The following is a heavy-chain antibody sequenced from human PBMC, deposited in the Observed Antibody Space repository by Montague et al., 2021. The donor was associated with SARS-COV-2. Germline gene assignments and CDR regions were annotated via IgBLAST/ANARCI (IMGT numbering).Heavy chain of an antibody. D-gene: IGHD3-16*01. CDR1: GVSIGSKSHS. J-gene: IGHJ4*02. CDR2: LYCSDDTT. V-gene: IGHV4-39*01. Sequence: SETLSLTCTVSGVSIGSKSHSWAWIRQPPGKGMEWIGNLYCSDDTTYYNPSLESRVTMSAEPSKNQFSLRMTSVTAADTAVYFCVTNMGDVWGQGTLVTVSS. CDR3: VTNMGDV.